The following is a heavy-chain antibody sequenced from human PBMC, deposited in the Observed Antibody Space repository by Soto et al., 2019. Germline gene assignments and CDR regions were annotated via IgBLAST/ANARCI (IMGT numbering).Heavy chain of an antibody. CDR3: AREYYYGSGSIGYFDY. Sequence: PGGSLRLSCAASGFTFSSYGMHWVRQAPGKGLEWVAVIWYDGSNKYYADSVKGRFTISRDNSKNTLYLQMNSLRAEDTAVYYCAREYYYGSGSIGYFDYWGQGTLVTVSS. CDR1: GFTFSSYG. D-gene: IGHD3-10*01. CDR2: IWYDGSNK. J-gene: IGHJ4*02. V-gene: IGHV3-33*01.